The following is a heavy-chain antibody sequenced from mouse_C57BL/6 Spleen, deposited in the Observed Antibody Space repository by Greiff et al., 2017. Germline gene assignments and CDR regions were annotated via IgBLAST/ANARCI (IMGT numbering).Heavy chain of an antibody. CDR1: GYTFTSYT. V-gene: IGHV1-4*01. CDR3: AREANWDFAWFAY. J-gene: IGHJ3*01. D-gene: IGHD4-1*01. CDR2: INPSSGYT. Sequence: VQLQESGAELARPGASVKMSCKASGYTFTSYTMHWVKQRPGQGLEWIGYINPSSGYTKYNQKFKDKATLTADKSSSTAYMQLSSLTSEDSAVYYCAREANWDFAWFAYWGQGTLVTVSA.